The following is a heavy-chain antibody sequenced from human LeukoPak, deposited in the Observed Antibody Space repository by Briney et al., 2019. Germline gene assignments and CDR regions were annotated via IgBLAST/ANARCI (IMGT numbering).Heavy chain of an antibody. CDR3: ARAFSSGLPYFDY. V-gene: IGHV3-21*01. J-gene: IGHJ4*02. Sequence: GGSLRLSCAASGFTFSSYSMNWVRQAPGKGLEWVSSISSSSSYIYYADSVKGRFTISRDNAKNSLYLQMNSLRAEDTAVYYCARAFSSGLPYFDYWGQGTLVTVSS. CDR1: GFTFSSYS. D-gene: IGHD6-19*01. CDR2: ISSSSSYI.